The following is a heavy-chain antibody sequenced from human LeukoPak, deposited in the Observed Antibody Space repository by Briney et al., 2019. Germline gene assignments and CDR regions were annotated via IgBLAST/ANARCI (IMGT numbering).Heavy chain of an antibody. D-gene: IGHD4-17*01. CDR3: ARDRSTVTTWLDY. CDR2: ISSGSSFM. Sequence: GGSLRLSCAASGFTFSRYSMNWVRQAPGKGLEWVSSISSGSSFMYYADSVKGRFTISRDNAKNSLYLQMNSLRAEDTAVYYCARDRSTVTTWLDYWGQGTLVTVSS. V-gene: IGHV3-21*01. J-gene: IGHJ4*02. CDR1: GFTFSRYS.